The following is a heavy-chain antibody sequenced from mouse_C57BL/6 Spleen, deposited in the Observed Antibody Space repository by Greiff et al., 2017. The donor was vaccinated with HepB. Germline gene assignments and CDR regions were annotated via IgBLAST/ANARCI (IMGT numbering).Heavy chain of an antibody. CDR2: IDPEDGDT. Sequence: EVQLQQSGAELVRPGASVKLSCTASGFNIKDYYMHWVKQRPEQGLEWIGRIDPEDGDTEYAPKFQGKATMTADTSSNTAYLHLSSLTSEDTAVYYCTYSNYDYYAMDYWGQGTSVTVSS. CDR3: TYSNYDYYAMDY. CDR1: GFNIKDYY. V-gene: IGHV14-1*01. J-gene: IGHJ4*01. D-gene: IGHD2-5*01.